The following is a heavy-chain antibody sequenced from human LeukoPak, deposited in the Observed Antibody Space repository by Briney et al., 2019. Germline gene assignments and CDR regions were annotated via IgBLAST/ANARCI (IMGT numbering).Heavy chain of an antibody. CDR3: ASDTPLDSDTVVVPAPLEDAFDI. J-gene: IGHJ3*02. CDR1: GGSISSRSYY. CDR2: LYYSGST. D-gene: IGHD2-2*01. V-gene: IGHV4-39*01. Sequence: SETLSLTCTVSGGSISSRSYYWGWIRQPPGKGLEWIGSLYYSGSTYYNPSLKSRVTISVDTSKNQFSLKLSSVTAADTAVYYCASDTPLDSDTVVVPAPLEDAFDIWGPGTVVTVSS.